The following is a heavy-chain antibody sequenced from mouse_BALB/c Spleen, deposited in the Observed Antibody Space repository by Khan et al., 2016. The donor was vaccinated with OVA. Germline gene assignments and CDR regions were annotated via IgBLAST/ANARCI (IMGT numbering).Heavy chain of an antibody. D-gene: IGHD3-3*01. CDR3: VKYRAYCGIVGWFAY. CDR2: INPSNGYT. V-gene: IGHV1-4*01. J-gene: IGHJ3*01. CDR1: GYTFTSYT. Sequence: VKLIESGAELAKPGASVKMSCKASGYTFTSYTIHWVKQRPGQGLEWIGYINPSNGYTNYNQKFKDKATLTADKSSNTAYMQLSSLTSDDSAVYYCVKYRAYCGIVGWFAYWGQGTLVTVSA.